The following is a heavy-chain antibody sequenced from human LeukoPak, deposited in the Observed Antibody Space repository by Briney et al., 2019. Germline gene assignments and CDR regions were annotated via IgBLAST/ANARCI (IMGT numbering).Heavy chain of an antibody. D-gene: IGHD1-26*01. CDR3: ARERYSGSYYSGEYYFDY. V-gene: IGHV4-30-4*08. CDR1: GGSISSGDYY. CDR2: IYYSGST. J-gene: IGHJ4*02. Sequence: SETLSLTCTVSGGSISSGDYYWSWIRQPPGKGLEWIGYIYYSGSTYYNPSLKSRVTISVDTSKNQFSLKLSSVTAADTAVYYCARERYSGSYYSGEYYFDYWGQGTLVTVSS.